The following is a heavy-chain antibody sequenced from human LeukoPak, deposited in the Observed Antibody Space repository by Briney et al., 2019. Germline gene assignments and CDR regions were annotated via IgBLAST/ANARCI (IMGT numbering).Heavy chain of an antibody. D-gene: IGHD2-15*01. J-gene: IGHJ4*02. CDR3: ARGTKYCSGGSCYRTVDYFDY. CDR2: ISSSSSTI. Sequence: PGGSLRLSCAASGFTFSSYSMNWVRQAAGKGLEWVSYISSSSSTIYYADSVKGRFTISRDNAKNSLYLQMNSLRAEDTAVYYCARGTKYCSGGSCYRTVDYFDYWGQGTLVTVSS. V-gene: IGHV3-48*04. CDR1: GFTFSSYS.